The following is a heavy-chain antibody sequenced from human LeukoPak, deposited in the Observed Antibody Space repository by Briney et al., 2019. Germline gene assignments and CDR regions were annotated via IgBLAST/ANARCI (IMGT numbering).Heavy chain of an antibody. CDR1: GFTFSSYS. CDR2: ISSSSSTI. D-gene: IGHD2-15*01. V-gene: IGHV3-48*01. Sequence: GGSLRLSCAASGFTFSSYSMNWVRQAPGKGREWVSYISSSSSTIYYADSVKGRFTISRDNAKNSLYLQMNSLRAEDTAVYYCARAYRLGGPVIDYWGQGTLVTVSS. CDR3: ARAYRLGGPVIDY. J-gene: IGHJ4*02.